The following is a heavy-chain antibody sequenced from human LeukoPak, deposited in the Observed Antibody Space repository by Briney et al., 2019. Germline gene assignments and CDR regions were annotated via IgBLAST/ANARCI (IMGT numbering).Heavy chain of an antibody. J-gene: IGHJ4*02. Sequence: GGSLRLSCAASGFTFSNYAMHWVRHAPGKGLEYVSAISYNGGSTYYANSVKGRFTISRDNSKNTLYLQMGSLRAEDMAVYYCARRAAADSFYSDYWGQGTLVTVSS. CDR2: ISYNGGST. CDR3: ARRAAADSFYSDY. CDR1: GFTFSNYA. V-gene: IGHV3-64*01. D-gene: IGHD6-13*01.